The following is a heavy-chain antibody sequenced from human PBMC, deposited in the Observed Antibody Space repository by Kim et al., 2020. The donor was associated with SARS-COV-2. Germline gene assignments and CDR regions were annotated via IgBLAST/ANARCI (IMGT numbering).Heavy chain of an antibody. Sequence: GGSLRLSCAASGFTFSSYSMNWVRQAPGKGLEWVSYISSNSRNIYYAESVKGRFTIFRDNARNSLYLQMNSLRDEDTALYYCAREVSADSSRWSIGMDVWGPGTTVTVSS. V-gene: IGHV3-48*02. CDR2: ISSNSRNI. CDR3: AREVSADSSRWSIGMDV. J-gene: IGHJ6*02. D-gene: IGHD6-13*01. CDR1: GFTFSSYS.